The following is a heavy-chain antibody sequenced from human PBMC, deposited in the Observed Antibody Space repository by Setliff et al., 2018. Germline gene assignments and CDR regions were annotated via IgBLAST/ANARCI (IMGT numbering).Heavy chain of an antibody. CDR2: FHHTGTN. Sequence: SETLSLTCTVSDDSISRFYWNWIRQPPGKGLEWIGYFHHTGTNNYNPSLKSRVTISVDTSKNQFSLTLSSVTAADTAVYYCARLPNYVWGSPVDYWGQGTLVTVSS. J-gene: IGHJ4*02. CDR1: DDSISRFY. D-gene: IGHD3-16*01. CDR3: ARLPNYVWGSPVDY. V-gene: IGHV4-59*08.